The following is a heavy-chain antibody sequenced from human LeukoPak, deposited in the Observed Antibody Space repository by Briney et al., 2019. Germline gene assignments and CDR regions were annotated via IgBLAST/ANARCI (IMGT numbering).Heavy chain of an antibody. D-gene: IGHD5-18*01. J-gene: IGHJ4*02. CDR1: GFTVSSNY. Sequence: GGSLRLSCAASGFTVSSNYMSWVRQAPGKGLEWVSVIYSGGSTYYADSVKGRFTISRDNSKNTLYLQMNSLRAEDTAVYYCARARGYSHGLYYFDYWGQGTLVTVSS. V-gene: IGHV3-53*01. CDR2: IYSGGST. CDR3: ARARGYSHGLYYFDY.